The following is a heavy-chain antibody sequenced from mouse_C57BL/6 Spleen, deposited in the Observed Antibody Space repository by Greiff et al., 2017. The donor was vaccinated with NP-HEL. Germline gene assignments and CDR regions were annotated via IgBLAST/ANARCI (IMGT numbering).Heavy chain of an antibody. D-gene: IGHD2-4*01. J-gene: IGHJ2*01. CDR1: GYSITSGYY. Sequence: ESGPGLVKPSQSLSLTCSVTGYSITSGYYWNWIRQFPGNKLEWMGYISYDGSNNYNPSLKNRISITRDTSKNQFFLKLNSVTTEDTATYYCATIYYDYDEGNDYWGQGTTLTVSS. CDR2: ISYDGSN. V-gene: IGHV3-6*01. CDR3: ATIYYDYDEGNDY.